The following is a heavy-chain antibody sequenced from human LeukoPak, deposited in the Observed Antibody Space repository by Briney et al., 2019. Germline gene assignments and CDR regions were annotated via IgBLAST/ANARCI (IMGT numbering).Heavy chain of an antibody. D-gene: IGHD3-22*01. CDR2: ISSSSSYI. V-gene: IGHV3-11*06. Sequence: PGGSLRLSCAASGFTFSDYYMSWIRQAPGKGLEWVSSISSSSSYIYYADSVKGRFTISRDNAKNSLYLQMNSLRAEDTAVYYCARAHYYDSSGYYPEYFQHWGQGTLVTVSS. CDR3: ARAHYYDSSGYYPEYFQH. CDR1: GFTFSDYY. J-gene: IGHJ1*01.